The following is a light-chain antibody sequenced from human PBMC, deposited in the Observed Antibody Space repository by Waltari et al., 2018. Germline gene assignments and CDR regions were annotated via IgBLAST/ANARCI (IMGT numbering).Light chain of an antibody. V-gene: IGKV1-39*01. J-gene: IGKJ4*01. CDR1: QSISRF. CDR2: TAS. CDR3: QQSYGTPLT. Sequence: DIQMTQSPSSLSASVGDSVAISCRASQSISRFLSWYQQKPGKAPNLLIYTASKLQSGVPSRFSGSGSGTDFTLTISDLQPEDFATYFCQQSYGTPLTFGGGTKVEIK.